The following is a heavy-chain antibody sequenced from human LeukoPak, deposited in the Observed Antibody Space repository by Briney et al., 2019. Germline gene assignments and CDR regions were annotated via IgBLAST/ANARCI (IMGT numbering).Heavy chain of an antibody. D-gene: IGHD2-15*01. CDR3: ARVIRHCSGGTCSNDYYYYMDV. J-gene: IGHJ6*03. CDR1: GGSISSSSYY. CDR2: IYHSVST. V-gene: IGHV4-39*07. Sequence: PSETLSLTCTVSGGSISSSSYYWGWIRQPPGKGLEWIGNIYHSVSTYYNPSLKSRVTMSVDTSKNQFSLKLSSVTAADTAVYYCARVIRHCSGGTCSNDYYYYMDVWGKGTTVIVSS.